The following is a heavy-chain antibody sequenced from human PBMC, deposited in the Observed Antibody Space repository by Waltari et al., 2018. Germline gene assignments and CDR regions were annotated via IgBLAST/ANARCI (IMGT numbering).Heavy chain of an antibody. CDR2: INHSGST. V-gene: IGHV4-34*01. D-gene: IGHD1-7*01. Sequence: QVQLQQWGAGLLKPSETLSLTCAVYGGSFCGYYWSWIRQPPGKGLEWIGEINHSGSTNYNPSLKSRVTISVDTSKNQFSLKLSSVTAADTAVYYCARSARYNWNYADYWGQGTLVTVSS. J-gene: IGHJ4*02. CDR3: ARSARYNWNYADY. CDR1: GGSFCGYY.